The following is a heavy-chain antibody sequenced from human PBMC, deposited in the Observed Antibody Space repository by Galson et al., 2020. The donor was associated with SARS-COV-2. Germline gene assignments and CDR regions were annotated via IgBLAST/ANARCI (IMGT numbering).Heavy chain of an antibody. CDR1: GFSLSTSGMC. CDR3: ARSSYYYDSSCEYYYYYGMDV. J-gene: IGHJ6*02. Sequence: SGHSLVKPTQTLTLTCTFSGFSLSTSGMCVSWIRQPPGKALEWLALIDWDDDKYSSTSLKTRLTISKDNSKNQVVLTMTNMDPVDTATYYCARSSYYYDSSCEYYYYYGMDVWGQGTTVTVSS. CDR2: IDWDDDK. D-gene: IGHD3-22*01. V-gene: IGHV2-70*01.